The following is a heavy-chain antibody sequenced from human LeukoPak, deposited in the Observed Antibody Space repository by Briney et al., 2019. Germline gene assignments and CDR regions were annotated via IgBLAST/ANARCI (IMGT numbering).Heavy chain of an antibody. Sequence: PGGPLRLSCAASGFTFSSYTMNWVRQAPGKGLEWVSCISSGSGYIYYADSVKGRFTVSRDNAKNSLYLQMSSQGAEDTAVYYCARAVAGTEFYFDYWGQGTLVTVSS. V-gene: IGHV3-21*01. CDR1: GFTFSSYT. CDR2: ISSGSGYI. CDR3: ARAVAGTEFYFDY. D-gene: IGHD6-19*01. J-gene: IGHJ4*02.